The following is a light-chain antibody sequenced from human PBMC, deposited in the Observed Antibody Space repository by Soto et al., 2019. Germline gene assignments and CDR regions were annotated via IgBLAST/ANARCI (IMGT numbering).Light chain of an antibody. J-gene: IGKJ2*01. Sequence: DIQMTQSPSSLSASVGDRVTINCRASQGVSTYLIWYQQRQGRAPKLLIYAASNLLSGVPSRFSGSGSGTNFTHTISSLQPEDFATYYGQQSDRPPHTYGQGTKRETK. CDR2: AAS. V-gene: IGKV1-39*01. CDR3: QQSDRPPHT. CDR1: QGVSTY.